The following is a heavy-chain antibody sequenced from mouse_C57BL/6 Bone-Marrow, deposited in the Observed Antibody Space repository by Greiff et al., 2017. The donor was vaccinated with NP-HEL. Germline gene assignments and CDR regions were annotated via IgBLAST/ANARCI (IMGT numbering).Heavy chain of an antibody. CDR1: GFTFSDYY. D-gene: IGHD2-12*01. Sequence: EVKLMESGGGLVQPGGSLKLSCAASGFTFSDYYMYWVRQTPEKRLEWVAYISNGGGSTYYPDTVKGRFTISRDNAKNTLYLQMSRLKSEDTAMYYCARRTIRGGFAYWGQGTLVTVSA. CDR2: ISNGGGST. CDR3: ARRTIRGGFAY. V-gene: IGHV5-12*01. J-gene: IGHJ3*01.